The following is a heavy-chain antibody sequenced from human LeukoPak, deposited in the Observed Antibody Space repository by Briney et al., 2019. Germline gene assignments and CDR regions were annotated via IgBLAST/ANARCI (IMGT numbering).Heavy chain of an antibody. Sequence: GASVKVSCKASGYTFTSYDINWVRQATGQGLEWMGWMNPNSGNTGYAQKFQGRVTMTRNTSISTAYMELSSLRSEDTAVYYCARGTWIQLWLYYYYYYYMDVWGKGTTVTVSS. J-gene: IGHJ6*03. CDR1: GYTFTSYD. D-gene: IGHD5-18*01. CDR2: MNPNSGNT. V-gene: IGHV1-8*01. CDR3: ARGTWIQLWLYYYYYYYMDV.